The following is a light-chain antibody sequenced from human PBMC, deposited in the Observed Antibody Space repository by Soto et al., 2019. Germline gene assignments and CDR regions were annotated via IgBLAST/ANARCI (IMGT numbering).Light chain of an antibody. V-gene: IGLV2-23*01. CDR2: EDS. J-gene: IGLJ2*01. Sequence: QSALTQPASVSGSPGQSITISCTGTSNDVGSYNLVSWYQQHPGKAPKLMIYEDSQRPSGVSNRFSGSKSGNTASLTISGLEAEDEDDYYCSAYAGNSNVLFGGGTKLTVL. CDR1: SNDVGSYNL. CDR3: SAYAGNSNVL.